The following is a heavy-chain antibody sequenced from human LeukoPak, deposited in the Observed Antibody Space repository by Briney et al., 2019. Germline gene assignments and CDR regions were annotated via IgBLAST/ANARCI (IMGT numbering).Heavy chain of an antibody. CDR1: GFTFRTYA. CDR3: AKGSAVADLYFDF. Sequence: PGGSLRLSYAASGFTFRTYATSWVRQAPGRGLEWVSTTTGSGDSTYYADSVKGRFTISRDNSKNSLYLQMDSLRAEDTAVYYCAKGSAVADLYFDFWGQGTLVTVSS. V-gene: IGHV3-23*01. D-gene: IGHD6-19*01. J-gene: IGHJ4*02. CDR2: TTGSGDST.